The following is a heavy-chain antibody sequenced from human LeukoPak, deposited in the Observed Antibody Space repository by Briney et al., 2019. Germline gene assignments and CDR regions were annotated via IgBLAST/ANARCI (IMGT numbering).Heavy chain of an antibody. CDR3: ARDGSYGAFDI. CDR1: GGSISSGGYS. J-gene: IGHJ3*02. Sequence: KPSQTLSLTCAVSGGSISSGGYSWSWIRQPPGKGLEWIGYIYYSGSTNYNPSLKTRVTISVDTSKNQFSLKLSSVTAADTAVYYCARDGSYGAFDIWGQGTMVTVPS. D-gene: IGHD1-26*01. V-gene: IGHV4-30-4*07. CDR2: IYYSGST.